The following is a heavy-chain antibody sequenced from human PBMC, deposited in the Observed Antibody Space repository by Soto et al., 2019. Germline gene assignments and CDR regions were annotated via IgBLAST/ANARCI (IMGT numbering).Heavy chain of an antibody. J-gene: IGHJ3*02. V-gene: IGHV1-18*01. Sequence: ASVKVSCKASGYTFTSYGISWVRQAPGQGLEWMGWISAYNGNTNYAQKLQGRVTITADKSTSTAYMELSSLRSEDTAVYYCARDPVPYYYDSSGPSLGAFDIWGQGTMVTVS. CDR3: ARDPVPYYYDSSGPSLGAFDI. CDR2: ISAYNGNT. CDR1: GYTFTSYG. D-gene: IGHD3-22*01.